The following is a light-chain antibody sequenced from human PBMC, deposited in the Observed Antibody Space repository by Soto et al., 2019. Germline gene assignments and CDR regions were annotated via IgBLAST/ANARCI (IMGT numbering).Light chain of an antibody. Sequence: EIVLPQSPGTLSLSPGERATLYCRASQSVSSSYLAWYQQKPGQAPRLLIYGASSRATGIPDRFSGSGSGTDFTLTISRLEPEDFAVYYCQQYGSSPGTFGQGTKVEIK. CDR3: QQYGSSPGT. CDR2: GAS. J-gene: IGKJ1*01. V-gene: IGKV3-20*01. CDR1: QSVSSSY.